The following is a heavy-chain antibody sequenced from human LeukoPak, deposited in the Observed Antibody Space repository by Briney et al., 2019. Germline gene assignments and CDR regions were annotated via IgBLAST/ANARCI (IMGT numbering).Heavy chain of an antibody. CDR1: GGSISSGGYS. D-gene: IGHD6-13*01. CDR2: IYYSGST. CDR3: ARGSSSWMDYYMDV. V-gene: IGHV4-30-4*07. Sequence: SETLSLTCVVSGGSISSGGYSWTWIRQPPGKGLEWIGHIYYSGSTYYNPSLKSRVTISVDTSKNQFSLKLSSMTAADTAVYFCARGSSSWMDYYMDVWGEGTTVTVSS. J-gene: IGHJ6*03.